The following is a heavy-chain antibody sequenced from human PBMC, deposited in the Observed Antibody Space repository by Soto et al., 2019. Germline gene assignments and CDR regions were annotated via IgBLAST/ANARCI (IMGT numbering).Heavy chain of an antibody. V-gene: IGHV4-30-4*01. Sequence: SENLSLPCSVSGDSISTVDYFWAWIRQPPGQALEYIGYIYKSTTTYYNPSFESRVAISLDTSKSQFSLNVTSVTAADTAVYFCARWRYCLPRRRLSTWFHYRGQVPLRT. CDR1: GDSISTVDYF. CDR2: IYKSTTT. J-gene: IGHJ4*02. D-gene: IGHD2-15*01. CDR3: ARWRYCLPRRRLSTWFHY.